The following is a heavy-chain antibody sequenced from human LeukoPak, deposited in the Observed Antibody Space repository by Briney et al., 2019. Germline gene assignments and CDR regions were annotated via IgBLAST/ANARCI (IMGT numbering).Heavy chain of an antibody. V-gene: IGHV4-34*01. D-gene: IGHD3-3*01. J-gene: IGHJ4*02. CDR2: INHSGST. CDR3: ARERFSVDY. CDR1: GGSFSGYY. Sequence: PSETLSLTXAVYGGSFSGYYWSWIRQPPGKGLEWIGEINHSGSTNYNPSLKSRVTISVDTSKNQFSLKLSSVTAADTAVYYCARERFSVDYWGQGTLVTVSS.